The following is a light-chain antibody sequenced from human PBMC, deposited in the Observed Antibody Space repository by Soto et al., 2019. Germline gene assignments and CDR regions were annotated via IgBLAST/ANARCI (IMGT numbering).Light chain of an antibody. V-gene: IGKV3D-15*01. Sequence: IVLTQAPGTLSLSPGERATLSCRASQSVSRYLTWYQQKPGQGPRVLIYGASSRATGIPDRFSGSGSGTEFTLTISSLQSEDFAVYYCQQYNNWPWTFGQGTKVDIK. J-gene: IGKJ1*01. CDR2: GAS. CDR1: QSVSRY. CDR3: QQYNNWPWT.